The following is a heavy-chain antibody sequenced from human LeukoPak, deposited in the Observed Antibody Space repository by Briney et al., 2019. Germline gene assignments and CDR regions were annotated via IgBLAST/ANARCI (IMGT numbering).Heavy chain of an antibody. CDR3: AREYSYYFEF. CDR2: INPNSGGT. D-gene: IGHD4-4*01. V-gene: IGHV1-2*02. CDR1: GYTFTDYH. Sequence: ASVKVSCKASGYTFTDYHMHWVRQAPGQGLEWMGWINPNSGGTNYAQRFQGRVTMTRDTSISTAYMELSGLRSDDTAVYYCAREYSYYFEFWGQGTLVTVSS. J-gene: IGHJ4*02.